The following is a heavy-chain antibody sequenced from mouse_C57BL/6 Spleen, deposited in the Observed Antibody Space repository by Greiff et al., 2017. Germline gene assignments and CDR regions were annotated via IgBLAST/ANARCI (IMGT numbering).Heavy chain of an antibody. V-gene: IGHV3-6*01. CDR1: GYSITSGYY. CDR3: AREGLRRVGDFDY. J-gene: IGHJ2*01. Sequence: EVQLVESGPGLVKPSQSLSLTCSVTGYSITSGYYWNWIRQFPGNKLEWMGYISYDGSNNYNPSLKNRISITRDTSKNQFFLKLNSVTTEDTATYYCAREGLRRVGDFDYWGQGTTLTVSS. D-gene: IGHD2-4*01. CDR2: ISYDGSN.